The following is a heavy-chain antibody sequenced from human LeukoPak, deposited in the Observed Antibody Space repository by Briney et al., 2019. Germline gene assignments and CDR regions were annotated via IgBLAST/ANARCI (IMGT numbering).Heavy chain of an antibody. V-gene: IGHV3-21*06. D-gene: IGHD5-24*01. Sequence: AGGSLRLSCEASGFTFNTYSMNWARQAPGKGLEWVSSIDSSGGYMFYADSVKGRFIISRDNAKDSLYLQMNSLRAEDTAVYYCARDEGGRDGYNWCFDYWGQGTLVTVSS. CDR3: ARDEGGRDGYNWCFDY. CDR1: GFTFNTYS. J-gene: IGHJ4*02. CDR2: IDSSGGYM.